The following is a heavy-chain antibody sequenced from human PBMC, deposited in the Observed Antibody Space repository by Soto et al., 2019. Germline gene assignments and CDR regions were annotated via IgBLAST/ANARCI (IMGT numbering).Heavy chain of an antibody. V-gene: IGHV1-18*01. CDR3: ARDARGLEVLRNSYDLDV. Sequence: ASLKVSCKASGYTFTIYGISWVRQAPGQGLEWMGWISAYNGNTNYAQKLQGRVTMTTDTSTSTAYMELRSLRSDDTAVYYCARDARGLEVLRNSYDLDVWGKGTMVTVSS. CDR1: GYTFTIYG. CDR2: ISAYNGNT. D-gene: IGHD2-8*02. J-gene: IGHJ6*03.